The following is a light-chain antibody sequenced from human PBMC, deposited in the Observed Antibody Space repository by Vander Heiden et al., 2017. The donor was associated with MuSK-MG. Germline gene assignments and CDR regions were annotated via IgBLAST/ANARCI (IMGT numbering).Light chain of an antibody. CDR2: AAS. CDR1: RSIGSL. Sequence: DIQMAQSPVSMSASVGDRVTIVCRASRSIGSLLAWYQQRPGKAPKLIIYAASTLESGVPPRFSGSGLGTDFTLTINNVQPDDFATYFCQQSQNFPITFGQGTRL. CDR3: QQSQNFPIT. V-gene: IGKV1-12*01. J-gene: IGKJ5*01.